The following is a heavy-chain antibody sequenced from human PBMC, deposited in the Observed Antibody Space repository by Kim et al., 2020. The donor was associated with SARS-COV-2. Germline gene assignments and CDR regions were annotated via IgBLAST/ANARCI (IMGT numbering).Heavy chain of an antibody. D-gene: IGHD6-13*01. J-gene: IGHJ4*02. CDR2: ISSSSSYI. CDR1: GFTFSSYS. CDR3: ASAQGGIAAAGVDY. V-gene: IGHV3-21*01. Sequence: GGSLRLSCAASGFTFSSYSMNWVRQAPGKGLEWVSSISSSSSYIYYADSVKGRFTISRDNAKNSLYLQMNSLRAEDTAVYYCASAQGGIAAAGVDYWGQGTLVTVSS.